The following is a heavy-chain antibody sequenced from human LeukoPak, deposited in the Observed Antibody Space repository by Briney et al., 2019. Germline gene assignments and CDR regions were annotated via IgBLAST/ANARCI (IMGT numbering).Heavy chain of an antibody. V-gene: IGHV5-51*01. Sequence: GESLKISCKGSGYSFTSYWIGWVRQMPGKGLEWMGIIYPGDSDTRYSPSFQGQVTISADKSISTAYLQWSSLKASDTAMYYCARLPYCGGDCQHTPPFDYWGQGTLVTVSS. D-gene: IGHD2-21*02. J-gene: IGHJ4*02. CDR3: ARLPYCGGDCQHTPPFDY. CDR1: GYSFTSYW. CDR2: IYPGDSDT.